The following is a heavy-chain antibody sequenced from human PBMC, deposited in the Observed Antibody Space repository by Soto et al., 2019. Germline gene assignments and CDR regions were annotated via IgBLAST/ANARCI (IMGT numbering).Heavy chain of an antibody. CDR2: IFYSENT. D-gene: IGHD5-12*01. CDR1: GDSVTSGSHY. J-gene: IGHJ4*02. V-gene: IGHV4-61*01. CDR3: AREVATPFDY. Sequence: LSLTCTVSGDSVTSGSHYWSWIRQPPGKGLEYIGYIFYSENTSYHPSLKSRVTISVDTSKNQFSLKLSSVTAAETAVYYCAREVATPFDYWGQGTLVTVSS.